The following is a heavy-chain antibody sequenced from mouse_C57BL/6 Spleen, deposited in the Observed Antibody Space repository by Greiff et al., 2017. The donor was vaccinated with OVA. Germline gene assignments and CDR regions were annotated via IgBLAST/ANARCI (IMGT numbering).Heavy chain of an antibody. CDR3: ARSYYYGRSPWFAY. V-gene: IGHV1-26*01. J-gene: IGHJ3*01. Sequence: VQLQQSGPELVKPGASVKISCKASGYTFTDYYMNWVKQSHGKSLEWIGDINPNNGGTSYNQKFKGKATLTVDKSSSTAYMELRSLTSEDSAVYYCARSYYYGRSPWFAYWGQGTLVTVSA. D-gene: IGHD1-1*01. CDR2: INPNNGGT. CDR1: GYTFTDYY.